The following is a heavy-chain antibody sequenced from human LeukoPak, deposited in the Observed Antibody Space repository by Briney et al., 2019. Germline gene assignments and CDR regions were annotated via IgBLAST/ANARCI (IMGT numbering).Heavy chain of an antibody. V-gene: IGHV1-18*01. D-gene: IGHD3-3*01. CDR2: ISAYNGNT. J-gene: IGHJ4*02. Sequence: ASVKVSCKASGYTFTSYGISWVRQAPGQGLEWMGWISAYNGNTNYAQKLQGRVTMTTDTSTSTAYMELRSLRSDDTAVYYCARDLYRAFWSGYYNPAAYDYWGQGTLVTVSS. CDR1: GYTFTSYG. CDR3: ARDLYRAFWSGYYNPAAYDY.